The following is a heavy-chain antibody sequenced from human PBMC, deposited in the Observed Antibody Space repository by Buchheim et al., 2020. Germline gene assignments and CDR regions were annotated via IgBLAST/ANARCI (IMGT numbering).Heavy chain of an antibody. D-gene: IGHD2-15*01. J-gene: IGHJ4*02. CDR1: GFTFSSYE. CDR3: ARDPRYCSGGSCYPDY. CDR2: ISSSGSTI. Sequence: EVQLVESGGGLVQPRGSLRLSCAASGFTFSSYEMNWVRQAPGKGLEWVSYISSSGSTIYYADSVKGRFTISRDNAKNSLYLQMNSLRAEDTAVYYCARDPRYCSGGSCYPDYWGQGTL. V-gene: IGHV3-48*03.